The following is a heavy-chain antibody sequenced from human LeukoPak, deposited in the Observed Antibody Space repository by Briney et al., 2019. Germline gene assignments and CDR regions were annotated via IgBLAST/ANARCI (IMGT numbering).Heavy chain of an antibody. CDR1: GFTFSSYA. D-gene: IGHD4-17*01. Sequence: GGSLRLSCAASGFTFSSYAMSWVPQAPGKGREWVSAISGSGGTTYYAGSVKARSTITRHNSKNTLYLQMNSLRAEDTAVYYCAKGRLRSFPYYFDYWGQGTLVTVSS. CDR3: AKGRLRSFPYYFDY. CDR2: ISGSGGTT. V-gene: IGHV3-23*01. J-gene: IGHJ4*02.